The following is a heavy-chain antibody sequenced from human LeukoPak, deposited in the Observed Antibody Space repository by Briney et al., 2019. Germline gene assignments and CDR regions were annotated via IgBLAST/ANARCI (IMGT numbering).Heavy chain of an antibody. J-gene: IGHJ4*02. D-gene: IGHD3-16*01. V-gene: IGHV4-31*03. Sequence: PSQTLSLTCTVSGGSISSGGYYWSWIRQHPGKGLECIGYIYYSGSTYYNPSLKSRVTMSVDTSENQFSLKLSSVTAADTAVYYCATTVGSYFDYWSQGTLVTVSS. CDR3: ATTVGSYFDY. CDR2: IYYSGST. CDR1: GGSISSGGYY.